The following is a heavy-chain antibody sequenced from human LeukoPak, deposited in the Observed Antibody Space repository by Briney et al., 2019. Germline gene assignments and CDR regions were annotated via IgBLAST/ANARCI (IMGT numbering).Heavy chain of an antibody. D-gene: IGHD3-22*01. J-gene: IGHJ4*02. CDR2: IIPIFGTA. Sequence: SVKVSCKSSGGTFSSYAISWVRQAPGQGLEWMGGIIPIFGTANYAQKFQGRVTITADESTSTAYMELSSLRSEDTAVYYCARARPLTSSGYTIDYWGQGTLVTVSS. V-gene: IGHV1-69*13. CDR1: GGTFSSYA. CDR3: ARARPLTSSGYTIDY.